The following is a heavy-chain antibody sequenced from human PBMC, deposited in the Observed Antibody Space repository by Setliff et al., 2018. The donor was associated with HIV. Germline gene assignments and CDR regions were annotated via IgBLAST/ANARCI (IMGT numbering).Heavy chain of an antibody. J-gene: IGHJ6*03. CDR2: INIRSGNT. Sequence: ASVKVSCKASGYSFTTSGVSWVRQAPGQGLEWMGWINIRSGNTNYAQKFQGRVTMTTDTSTSTAYMGLRSLRSDDTAVYYCARGQYYYDSSGWGDYYYYMDVWGKGTTVTVSS. D-gene: IGHD3-22*01. CDR3: ARGQYYYDSSGWGDYYYYMDV. V-gene: IGHV1-18*01. CDR1: GYSFTTSG.